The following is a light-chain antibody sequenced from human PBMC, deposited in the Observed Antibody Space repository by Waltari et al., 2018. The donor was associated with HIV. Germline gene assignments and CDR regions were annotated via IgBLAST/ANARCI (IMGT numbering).Light chain of an antibody. Sequence: EIVLTQSPGTLSLSPGERATLTCRASQAINRSFLAWYQQKPGQAPRLLVSGASSRATGFSDRFSGSGSGTDFTLTISRLEPEDFAVYYCQQYGGSPLTFGGGTKVEI. CDR1: QAINRSF. J-gene: IGKJ4*01. V-gene: IGKV3-20*01. CDR2: GAS. CDR3: QQYGGSPLT.